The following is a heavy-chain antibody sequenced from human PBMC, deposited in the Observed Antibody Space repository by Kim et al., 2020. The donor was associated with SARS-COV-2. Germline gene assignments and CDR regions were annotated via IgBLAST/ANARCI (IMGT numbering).Heavy chain of an antibody. V-gene: IGHV5-51*01. CDR3: ARHRPDYYGMDV. Sequence: YSPSFQGQVTISADKSISTAYLQWSSLKASDTAMYYCARHRPDYYGMDVWGQGTTVTVSS. J-gene: IGHJ6*02.